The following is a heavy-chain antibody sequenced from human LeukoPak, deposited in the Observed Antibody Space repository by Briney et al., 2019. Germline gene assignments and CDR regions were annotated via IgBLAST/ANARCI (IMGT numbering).Heavy chain of an antibody. CDR1: GYTFTSYD. J-gene: IGHJ3*02. D-gene: IGHD5-18*01. CDR2: MNPNSGNT. Sequence: ASVKVSCKASGYTFTSYDINWVRQATGQGLEWMGWMNPNSGNTGYAQKFQGRVTITRNTSISTAYMELSSLRSEDTAVYYCASISLDSYGDAFDIWGQGTMVTVSS. V-gene: IGHV1-8*03. CDR3: ASISLDSYGDAFDI.